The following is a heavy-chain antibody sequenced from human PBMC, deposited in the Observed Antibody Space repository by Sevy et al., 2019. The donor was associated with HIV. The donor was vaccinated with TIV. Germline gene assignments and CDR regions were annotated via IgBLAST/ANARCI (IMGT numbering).Heavy chain of an antibody. CDR2: IIPIFGTA. J-gene: IGHJ6*03. D-gene: IGHD6-13*01. CDR1: GGTFSSYA. Sequence: ASVKVSCKASGGTFSSYAISWVRQAPGQGLEWMGGIIPIFGTANYAQKFQGRVTITADKSMSTAYMELSSLRSEDTAVYYCARDSVIIAAAGTYYYYYMDVWGKGTTVTVSS. CDR3: ARDSVIIAAAGTYYYYYMDV. V-gene: IGHV1-69*06.